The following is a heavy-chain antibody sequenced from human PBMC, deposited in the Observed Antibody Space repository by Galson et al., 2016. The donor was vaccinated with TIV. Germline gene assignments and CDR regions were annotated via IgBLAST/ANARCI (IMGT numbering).Heavy chain of an antibody. CDR2: ISFNSGAK. CDR1: GFTFGDYA. V-gene: IGHV3-9*01. J-gene: IGHJ6*02. Sequence: SLRLSCAASGFTFGDYAMHWVRQVPGKGLEWVSGISFNSGAKGYADSVKGRFTISRDNAKNSLYLQMNSLRAEEKALYFCAKAVACGETGSFVGLDVWGRGTIVTVSS. D-gene: IGHD3-16*01. CDR3: AKAVACGETGSFVGLDV.